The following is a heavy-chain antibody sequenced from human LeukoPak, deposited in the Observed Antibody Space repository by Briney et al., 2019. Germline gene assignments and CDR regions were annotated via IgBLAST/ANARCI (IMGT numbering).Heavy chain of an antibody. CDR2: ISYDGSNK. V-gene: IGHV3-30*18. CDR1: GFTFSTYG. Sequence: GGSLRLSCAASGFTFSTYGIHWVRQAPGKGLEWVAVISYDGSNKYYADSVRGRFTISRDNSKNTLYLQMNSLRAEDTAVYYCAKAIYSGSYYGLYFQHWGQGTLVTVSS. CDR3: AKAIYSGSYYGLYFQH. J-gene: IGHJ1*01. D-gene: IGHD1-26*01.